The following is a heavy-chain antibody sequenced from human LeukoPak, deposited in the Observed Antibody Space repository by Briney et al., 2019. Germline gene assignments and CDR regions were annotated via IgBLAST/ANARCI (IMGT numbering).Heavy chain of an antibody. Sequence: GGSLRLSYAASGVKFIDYYMGWISQAPGKGLECVSYISSSGSAKYYADSVKGRFSISRDNAKNSLYLQMNSLRADDTGVYYCAREKAYDTPGHDSWGKGTLVTVSS. CDR3: AREKAYDTPGHDS. CDR1: GVKFIDYY. V-gene: IGHV3-11*04. J-gene: IGHJ5*02. CDR2: ISSSGSAK. D-gene: IGHD3-9*01.